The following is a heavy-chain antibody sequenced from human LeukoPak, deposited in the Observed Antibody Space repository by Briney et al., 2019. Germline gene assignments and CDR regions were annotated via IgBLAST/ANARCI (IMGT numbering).Heavy chain of an antibody. Sequence: GGSLRLSCAASGFTFDDYTIHWVRHPPGKGLEWVSLISWDGGSTYYADSVKGRFTISRDNSKNSLYLQMNSLRTEDTALYYCAKAAYFYAMDVWGQGTTVTVSS. CDR1: GFTFDDYT. J-gene: IGHJ6*02. V-gene: IGHV3-43*01. CDR2: ISWDGGST. CDR3: AKAAYFYAMDV.